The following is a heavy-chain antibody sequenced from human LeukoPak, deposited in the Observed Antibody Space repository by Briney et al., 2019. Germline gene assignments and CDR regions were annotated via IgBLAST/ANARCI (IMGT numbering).Heavy chain of an antibody. CDR3: AKEINPRSGLLD. CDR1: GFTFSSYW. D-gene: IGHD6-19*01. J-gene: IGHJ4*02. V-gene: IGHV3-7*03. CDR2: IKQDGSEK. Sequence: GGSLRLSCAASGFTFSSYWMSWVRQAPGKGLEWVANIKQDGSEKYYVDSVKGRFTISRDNAKNSLYLQMNSLRAEDMALYYCAKEINPRSGLLDWGQGTLVTVSS.